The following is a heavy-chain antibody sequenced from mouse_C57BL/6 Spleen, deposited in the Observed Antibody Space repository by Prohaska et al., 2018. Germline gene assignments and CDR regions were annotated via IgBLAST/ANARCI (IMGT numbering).Heavy chain of an antibody. CDR1: GYRFTSYY. CDR2: NYTESGNT. V-gene: IGHV1-66*01. J-gene: IGHJ4*01. Sequence: QVQLQQSGPELVKPGASVKISCKASGYRFTSYYIQWVQQRPGQGLEWIGWNYTESGNTKYNEKFKSKATLTADTSSSTAYMQLSSLTSEDSAVYYCAREGFYAMDYWGQGTSVTVSS. CDR3: AREGFYAMDY.